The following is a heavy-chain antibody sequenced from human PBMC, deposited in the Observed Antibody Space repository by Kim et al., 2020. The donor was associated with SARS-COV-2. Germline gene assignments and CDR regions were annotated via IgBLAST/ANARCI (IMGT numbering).Heavy chain of an antibody. CDR3: ASEQVGELLTTDYYYGMGV. CDR1: GFTFSSYA. J-gene: IGHJ6*02. CDR2: ISYDGSNK. Sequence: GGSLRLSCAASGFTFSSYAMHGVRQAPGKGLEGVAVISYDGSNKYYADSVKGRFTITRDNSKSTLYLQMNSLRAEDTAAYYCASEQVGELLTTDYYYGMGVRRQGTTVTVSS. D-gene: IGHD3-10*01. V-gene: IGHV3-30-3*01.